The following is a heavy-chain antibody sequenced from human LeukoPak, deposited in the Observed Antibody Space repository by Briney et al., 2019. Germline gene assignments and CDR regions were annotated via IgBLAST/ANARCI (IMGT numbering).Heavy chain of an antibody. J-gene: IGHJ3*01. CDR1: GLTVSFND. D-gene: IGHD3-10*01. CDR2: IYSGGST. CDR3: TKSGPPDPY. V-gene: IGHV3-53*01. Sequence: GGSLRLSCAASGLTVSFNDMSWVRQAPGKRLEWVSVIYSGGSTYYADSVKGRFTISRDNSKNTLYLQMSSLRAEDTAMYYCTKSGPPDPYWGQGTMVTVSS.